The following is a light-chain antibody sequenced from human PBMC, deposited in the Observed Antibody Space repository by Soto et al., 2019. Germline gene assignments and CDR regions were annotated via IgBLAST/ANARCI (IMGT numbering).Light chain of an antibody. CDR1: LSVSVY. CDR3: HQRQYWPPIT. Sequence: EIVLTQSPDTLSLSPGERATLSCRTSLSVSVYLDWYQQKPGQAPRLLISDASNRATGIPARFSGSGFGTDFTLTISSLEPEDFAVYYCHQRQYWPPITFGQGTRLENK. CDR2: DAS. J-gene: IGKJ5*01. V-gene: IGKV3-11*01.